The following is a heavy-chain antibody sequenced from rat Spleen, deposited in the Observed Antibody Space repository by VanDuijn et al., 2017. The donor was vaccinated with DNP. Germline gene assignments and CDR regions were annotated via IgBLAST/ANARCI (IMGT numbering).Heavy chain of an antibody. Sequence: EVQLVESGGGLVQPGRSMKLSCAASGFTFSDYAMAWVRQAPKKGLEWVATISYDGSRTYYGDSVKGRFTISRDDVKSIQYLQMDSLRSEDTATYYCATQVHNSGSSWGQGVMVTVSS. D-gene: IGHD4-3*01. V-gene: IGHV5-7*01. CDR2: ISYDGSRT. J-gene: IGHJ2*01. CDR3: ATQVHNSGSS. CDR1: GFTFSDYA.